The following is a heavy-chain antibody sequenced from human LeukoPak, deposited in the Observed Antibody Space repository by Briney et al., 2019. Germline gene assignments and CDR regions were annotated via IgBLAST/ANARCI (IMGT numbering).Heavy chain of an antibody. Sequence: ASVKVSCKASGYTFTSYAISWVRQAPGQGLEWMGWINPNTGGTNYAQKFQGRVTMTRDTSISTAYMELSRLRSDDTAVYYCARGTSLLSLVDWGQGSLVTVSS. CDR1: GYTFTSYA. J-gene: IGHJ4*02. CDR2: INPNTGGT. CDR3: ARGTSLLSLVD. V-gene: IGHV1-2*02. D-gene: IGHD2/OR15-2a*01.